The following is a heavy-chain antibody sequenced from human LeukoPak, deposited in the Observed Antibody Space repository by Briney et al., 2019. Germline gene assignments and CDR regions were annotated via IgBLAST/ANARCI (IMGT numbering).Heavy chain of an antibody. CDR2: IYYSGST. J-gene: IGHJ4*02. CDR3: ARGSRITIFGVVIKYYFDY. Sequence: SETLSLTCTVSGGSISSSSYYWGWIRQPPGKGLEWIGSIYYSGSTYYNPSLKSRVTISVDTSKNQFSLKLSSVTAADTAVYYCARGSRITIFGVVIKYYFDYWGQGTLVTVSS. D-gene: IGHD3-3*01. V-gene: IGHV4-39*07. CDR1: GGSISSSSYY.